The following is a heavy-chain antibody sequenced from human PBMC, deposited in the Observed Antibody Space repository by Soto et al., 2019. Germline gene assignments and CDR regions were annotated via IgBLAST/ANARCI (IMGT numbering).Heavy chain of an antibody. CDR2: INQDGNED. J-gene: IGHJ4*02. CDR1: GFTFSSYW. V-gene: IGHV3-7*01. Sequence: GSLRPSGTPSGFTFSSYWMNGVRQAPGKGLEWVANINQDGNEDNLLDSVKGRFTISRDNAKNSLFLQMNSLRVDDKAVYYCARTGDGQHDFLDYWDQGSPVTVSS. CDR3: ARTGDGQHDFLDY. D-gene: IGHD1-1*01.